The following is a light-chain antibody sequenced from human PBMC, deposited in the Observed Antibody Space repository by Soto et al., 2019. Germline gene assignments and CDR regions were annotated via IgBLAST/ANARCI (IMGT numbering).Light chain of an antibody. CDR3: SSYTSSSTLVV. J-gene: IGLJ2*01. Sequence: QSALTQPASVSGSAGQSITSSCTRTSSDVGGYNYVSWYQQHPGKAPKLMIYEVSNRPSGVSNRFSGSKSGNTASLTISGLQAEDEADYYCSSYTSSSTLVVFGGGTKLTVL. V-gene: IGLV2-14*01. CDR2: EVS. CDR1: SSDVGGYNY.